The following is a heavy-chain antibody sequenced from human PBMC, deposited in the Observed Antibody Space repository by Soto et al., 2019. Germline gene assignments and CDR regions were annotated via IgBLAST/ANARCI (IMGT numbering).Heavy chain of an antibody. V-gene: IGHV4-34*01. CDR1: RVSFSGFY. CDR2: INHSGTT. Sequence: SETLSLTCGVFRVSFSGFYWSWVRQTPGGGLEWIGEINHSGTTNYNPSFQNRVTIAVDKSTNNFSLKMTSVTAADAAVYYCARGRGYVYGSNFYGLDVWGQGTTVT. CDR3: ARGRGYVYGSNFYGLDV. J-gene: IGHJ6*02. D-gene: IGHD6-25*01.